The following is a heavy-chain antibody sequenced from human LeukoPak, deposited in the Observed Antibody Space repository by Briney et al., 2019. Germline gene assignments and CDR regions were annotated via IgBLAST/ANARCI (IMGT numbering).Heavy chain of an antibody. V-gene: IGHV4-59*08. J-gene: IGHJ3*02. D-gene: IGHD6-19*01. Sequence: SETLSLTCTVSGGSISSYYWSWIRQPPGKGLEWIGHIYYSGSTNYNPSLKSRVTISVDTSKNQFSLKLSSVTAADTAVYYCARLWLGGLDAFDIWGQGTMVTVSS. CDR1: GGSISSYY. CDR3: ARLWLGGLDAFDI. CDR2: IYYSGST.